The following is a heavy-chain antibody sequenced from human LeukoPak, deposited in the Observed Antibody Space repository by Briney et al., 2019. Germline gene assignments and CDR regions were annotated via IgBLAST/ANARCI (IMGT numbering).Heavy chain of an antibody. CDR2: INSDGSST. D-gene: IGHD6-19*01. J-gene: IGHJ4*02. Sequence: GGSLRLSCAASGFTFSSYWMHWVRQGPGKGLVWVSRINSDGSSTSYADSVKGRFTISRDNAKNTLYLQMNSLRAEDTAVCYCARLDSSGWDGVFDYWGQGTLVTVSS. V-gene: IGHV3-74*01. CDR1: GFTFSSYW. CDR3: ARLDSSGWDGVFDY.